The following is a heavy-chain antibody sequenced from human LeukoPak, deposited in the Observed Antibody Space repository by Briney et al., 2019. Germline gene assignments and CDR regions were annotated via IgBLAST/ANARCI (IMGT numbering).Heavy chain of an antibody. J-gene: IGHJ5*02. Sequence: GGSLRLSCAASGFTFSSYAMSWVRQAPGKGLEWVSAISGSGGSTYYADSVKGRFTISRDNSKNTLYLQMNSLRAEDTAVCYCARDRHYGSHNWFDPWGQGTLVTVSS. CDR2: ISGSGGST. CDR1: GFTFSSYA. V-gene: IGHV3-23*01. CDR3: ARDRHYGSHNWFDP. D-gene: IGHD4-17*01.